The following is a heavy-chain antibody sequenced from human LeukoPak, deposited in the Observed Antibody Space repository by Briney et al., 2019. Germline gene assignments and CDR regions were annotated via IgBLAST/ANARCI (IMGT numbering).Heavy chain of an antibody. CDR2: ISGSSSYI. CDR3: ARDPYSSGWYKDAFDI. V-gene: IGHV3-21*01. Sequence: GESLRLSCAASGFTFSSYSMNWVRQAPGKGLEWVSSISGSSSYINYADSVKGRFTISRDNAQDSLFLQLNSLRAEDTAVYYCARDPYSSGWYKDAFDIWGQGTMVTVSS. CDR1: GFTFSSYS. D-gene: IGHD6-19*01. J-gene: IGHJ3*02.